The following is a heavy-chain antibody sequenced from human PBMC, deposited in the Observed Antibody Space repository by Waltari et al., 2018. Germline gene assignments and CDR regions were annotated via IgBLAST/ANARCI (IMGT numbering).Heavy chain of an antibody. V-gene: IGHV4-38-2*01. CDR3: ARPGVAAILYAFDI. CDR1: GYSISSGYY. Sequence: QVQLQESGPGLVKPSQTLSLTCAVSGYSISSGYYSGWVRQPPGKGLEWIGSIYHSGSTYYNPSLKSRVTISVDTSKNQFSLKLSSVTAADTAVYYCARPGVAAILYAFDIWGQGTMVTVSS. J-gene: IGHJ3*02. CDR2: IYHSGST. D-gene: IGHD2-15*01.